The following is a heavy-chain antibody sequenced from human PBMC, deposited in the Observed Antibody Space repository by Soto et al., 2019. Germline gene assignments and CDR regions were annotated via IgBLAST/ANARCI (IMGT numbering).Heavy chain of an antibody. J-gene: IGHJ4*02. CDR3: ARHDYGGFGL. CDR1: GGSISRSSYY. Sequence: QLQLQESGPGLVKPSETLSLTCTVSGGSISRSSYYWGWIRHPPGKGLEWIGSIYYSGSTYYNPSLKSRVTLSVDTSKNQFSLKLSSVTAADTAVYYCARHDYGGFGLWGQGTLVTVSS. V-gene: IGHV4-39*01. CDR2: IYYSGST. D-gene: IGHD4-17*01.